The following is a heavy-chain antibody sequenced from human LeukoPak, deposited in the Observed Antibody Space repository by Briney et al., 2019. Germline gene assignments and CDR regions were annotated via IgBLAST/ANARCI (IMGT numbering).Heavy chain of an antibody. D-gene: IGHD6-19*01. CDR3: ARVQQGSSGWYGNWFDP. V-gene: IGHV4-34*01. Sequence: SETLSLTCAVYGGSFSGYCWSWIRQPPGKGLEWIGEINHSGSTNYNPSLKSRVTISVDTSKNQFSLRLSSVTAADTAVYYCARVQQGSSGWYGNWFDPWGQGTLVTVSS. CDR1: GGSFSGYC. J-gene: IGHJ5*02. CDR2: INHSGST.